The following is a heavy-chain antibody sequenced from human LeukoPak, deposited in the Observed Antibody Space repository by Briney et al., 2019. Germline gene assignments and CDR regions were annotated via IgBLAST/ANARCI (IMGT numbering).Heavy chain of an antibody. Sequence: GGSLRLSCAASGFIFSSYAMNWVRQAPGKGLEWIADITISGHTKNYADSVEGRFTISRDNARTSLYLQMNSLRVEDTGVYYCARGDPHADLWGQGTLVTVSS. V-gene: IGHV3-48*04. CDR1: GFIFSSYA. CDR2: ITISGHTK. J-gene: IGHJ5*02. CDR3: ARGDPHADL.